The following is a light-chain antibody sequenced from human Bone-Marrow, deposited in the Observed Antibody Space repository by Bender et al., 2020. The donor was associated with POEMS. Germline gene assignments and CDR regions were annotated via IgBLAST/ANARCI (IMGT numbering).Light chain of an antibody. J-gene: IGLJ3*02. CDR2: GYN. Sequence: QSVLTQPPSASGTPGQRVTISCSGGSSNIGAHAVNWYQHLPGTAPKLLMYGYNNRPSGVPDRFSGSKSGPSASLVISGLQSEDEADYYCAVWDDSLNGWVFGGGTKLTVL. V-gene: IGLV1-44*01. CDR1: SSNIGAHA. CDR3: AVWDDSLNGWV.